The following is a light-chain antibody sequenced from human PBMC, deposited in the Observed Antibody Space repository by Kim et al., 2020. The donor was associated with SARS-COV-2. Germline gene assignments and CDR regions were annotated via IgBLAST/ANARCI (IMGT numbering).Light chain of an antibody. J-gene: IGLJ3*02. V-gene: IGLV2-14*03. Sequence: GQSNTISCTGTSSDVGGYNYVSWYQQHPGKAPELMIYDVSNRPSGVSNRFSGSKSGNTASMTISGLQAEDEADYYCSSYTSSSTLVFGGGTQLTVL. CDR2: DVS. CDR3: SSYTSSSTLV. CDR1: SSDVGGYNY.